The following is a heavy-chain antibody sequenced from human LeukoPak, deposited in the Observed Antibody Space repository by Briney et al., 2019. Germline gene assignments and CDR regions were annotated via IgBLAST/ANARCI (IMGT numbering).Heavy chain of an antibody. CDR2: ISGSGGST. CDR3: AKVRHAAMVLYYFDY. Sequence: GGSLRLSCAASGVTFSSYGMSWVRQAPGKGLGWVSTISGSGGSTYYADSVKGRFTISRDNSKNTLYLQMNSLRAEDTAVYYCAKVRHAAMVLYYFDYWGQGTLVTVSS. V-gene: IGHV3-23*01. D-gene: IGHD5-18*01. CDR1: GVTFSSYG. J-gene: IGHJ4*02.